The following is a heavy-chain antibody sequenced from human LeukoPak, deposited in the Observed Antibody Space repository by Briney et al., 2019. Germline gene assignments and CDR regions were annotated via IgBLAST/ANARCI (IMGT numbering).Heavy chain of an antibody. CDR2: ISYDGSNK. D-gene: IGHD3-10*01. V-gene: IGHV3-30*18. Sequence: PGGSLRLSCAASGFTFSSYGMHWVRQAPGKGLEWVAVISYDGSNKYYADSVKGRFTISRDNSKNTLYLQMNSLRAEDTAVYYCAKDRGYYYGSGSALDYWGQGTLVTVSS. CDR3: AKDRGYYYGSGSALDY. J-gene: IGHJ4*02. CDR1: GFTFSSYG.